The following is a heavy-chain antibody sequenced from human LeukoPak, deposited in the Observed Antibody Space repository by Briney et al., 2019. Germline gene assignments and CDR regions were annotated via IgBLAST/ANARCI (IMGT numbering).Heavy chain of an antibody. V-gene: IGHV3-11*06. CDR1: GFMFGDYA. CDR2: ISSSSSYT. Sequence: PGGSLRLSCAASGFMFGDYAMSWVRQAPGKGLEWVSYISSSSSYTNYADSVKGRFTISRDNAKNSLYLQMNSLRAEDTAVYYCASYCSSTSCSVDYWGQGTLVTVSS. CDR3: ASYCSSTSCSVDY. J-gene: IGHJ4*02. D-gene: IGHD2-2*01.